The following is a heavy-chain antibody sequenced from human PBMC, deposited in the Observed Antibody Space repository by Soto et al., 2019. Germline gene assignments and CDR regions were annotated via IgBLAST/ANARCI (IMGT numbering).Heavy chain of an antibody. D-gene: IGHD1-26*01. J-gene: IGHJ4*02. Sequence: GGSLRLSCVGPGFTFSNYGMHWVRQPPGKGLEWVALISDDGDKRYYADSVRGRLIISRDNSKDTLYLQMNSLGPDDTAVYFCAKARVRIVGANSFDYWGQGTPVTVS. CDR2: ISDDGDKR. V-gene: IGHV3-30*18. CDR1: GFTFSNYG. CDR3: AKARVRIVGANSFDY.